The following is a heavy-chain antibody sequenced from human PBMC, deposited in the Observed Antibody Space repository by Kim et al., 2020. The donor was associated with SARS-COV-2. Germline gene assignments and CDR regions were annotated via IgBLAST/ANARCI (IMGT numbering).Heavy chain of an antibody. V-gene: IGHV3-15*01. CDR2: IKSKTDGGTT. D-gene: IGHD3-22*01. J-gene: IGHJ4*02. CDR3: TTTHTSSITMIVVDPLLFDY. CDR1: GFTFSNAW. Sequence: GGSLRLSCAASGFTFSNAWMSWVRQAPGKGLEWVGRIKSKTDGGTTDYAAPVKGRFTISRDDSKNTLYLQMNSLKTEDTAVYYCTTTHTSSITMIVVDPLLFDYWGQGTLVTVSS.